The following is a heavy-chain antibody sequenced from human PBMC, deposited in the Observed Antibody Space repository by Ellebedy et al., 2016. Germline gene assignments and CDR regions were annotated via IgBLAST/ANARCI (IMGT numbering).Heavy chain of an antibody. D-gene: IGHD2-8*02. V-gene: IGHV4-34*01. J-gene: IGHJ5*02. CDR1: GGSFSGYY. CDR3: ARLVRGVCYRFNP. Sequence: SETLSLXXAVYGGSFSGYYWSWIRQPPGKGLEWIGEINHSGSTNYNPSLKSRVTISVDTSKNQFSLKLSSVTAADTAVYYCARLVRGVCYRFNPWGQGTLVTVSS. CDR2: INHSGST.